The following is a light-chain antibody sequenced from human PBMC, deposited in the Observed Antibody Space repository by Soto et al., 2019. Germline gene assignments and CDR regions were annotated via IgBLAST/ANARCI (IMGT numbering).Light chain of an antibody. CDR1: ENVRTF. CDR2: GAS. Sequence: EVVLTQSPATLSLSPGERATLSCRASENVRTFVDWYQQKPGQAPRLLIHGASNRATGIPDRFSGSGSGTDFTLTISRLEPEDFAVYYCQQYGSSPPWTFGQGTKVEIK. CDR3: QQYGSSPPWT. V-gene: IGKV3-20*01. J-gene: IGKJ1*01.